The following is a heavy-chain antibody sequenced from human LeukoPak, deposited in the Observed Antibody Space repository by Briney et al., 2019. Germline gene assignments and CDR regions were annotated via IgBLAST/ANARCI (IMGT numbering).Heavy chain of an antibody. D-gene: IGHD2-2*01. CDR3: ARGGLPADPFDY. Sequence: PSETLSLTCTVSGGSISSYYWSWIRQPAGKGLEWIGRIYTSGSTNYNPSLKSRVTMSIDTSKNQLSLKLSSVTAADTAVYYCARGGLPADPFDYWGQGTLVTVSS. CDR2: IYTSGST. J-gene: IGHJ4*02. CDR1: GGSISSYY. V-gene: IGHV4-4*07.